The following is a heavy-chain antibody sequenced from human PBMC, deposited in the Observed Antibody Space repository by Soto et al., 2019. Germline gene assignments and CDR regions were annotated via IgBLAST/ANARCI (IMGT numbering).Heavy chain of an antibody. CDR2: IIPILGIA. J-gene: IGHJ6*03. V-gene: IGHV1-69*02. CDR3: ARSSPDKAYCCGHCPPPNHYYSMDG. CDR1: GGTFSSYT. D-gene: IGHD2-21*01. Sequence: ASVTVSWKAGGGTFSSYTISWVRQAPVQELEWMGRIIPILGIANYAQKFQGRVTITADKSTSTAYMELGSLRYEDTAVYYCARSSPDKAYCCGHCPPPNHYYSMDGWCTGTTVTVSS.